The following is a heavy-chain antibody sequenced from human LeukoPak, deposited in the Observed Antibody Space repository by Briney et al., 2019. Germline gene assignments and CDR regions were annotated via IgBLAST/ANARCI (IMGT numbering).Heavy chain of an antibody. D-gene: IGHD6-13*01. Sequence: SETLSLTCAVSGGSISSGGYSWSWIRQPPGKGLEWIGYIYHSGSTYYNPSLKSRVTISVDRSKNQFSLKLSSVTAADTAVYYCARGVAAAGSPHFDYWGQGTQVTVSS. CDR1: GGSISSGGYS. J-gene: IGHJ4*02. CDR3: ARGVAAAGSPHFDY. CDR2: IYHSGST. V-gene: IGHV4-30-2*01.